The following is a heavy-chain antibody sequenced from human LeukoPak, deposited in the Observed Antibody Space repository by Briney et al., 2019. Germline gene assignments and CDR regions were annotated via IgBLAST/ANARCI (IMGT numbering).Heavy chain of an antibody. D-gene: IGHD6-19*01. V-gene: IGHV6-1*01. CDR3: ARVSSSQWPFNDAFDI. CDR1: GDSASSNSAA. CDR2: TYYRSKWYN. Sequence: SQTLSLTCAISGDSASSNSAAWNWIRQSPSRGLEWLGRTYYRSKWYNDYAVSVKSRITINPDTSKNQFSLQLNSVTPEDTAVYYCARVSSSQWPFNDAFDIWGQGTMVTVSS. J-gene: IGHJ3*02.